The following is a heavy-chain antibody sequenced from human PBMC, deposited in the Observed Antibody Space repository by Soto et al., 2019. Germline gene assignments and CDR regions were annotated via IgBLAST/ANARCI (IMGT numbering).Heavy chain of an antibody. CDR2: MNPNSGNT. V-gene: IGHV1-8*01. D-gene: IGHD2-2*01. CDR1: GYTFTSYD. J-gene: IGHJ6*03. Sequence: ASVKVSCKASGYTFTSYDINWVRQATGQGLEWMGWMNPNSGNTGYAQKFQGRVTMTRNTSISTAYMELSSLRSEDTAVYYCVRADVVVVPAAMIAYYYYYMDVWGKGTTVTVSS. CDR3: VRADVVVVPAAMIAYYYYYMDV.